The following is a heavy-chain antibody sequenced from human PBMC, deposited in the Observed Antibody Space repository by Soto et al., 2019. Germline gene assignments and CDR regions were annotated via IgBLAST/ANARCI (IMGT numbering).Heavy chain of an antibody. CDR2: IYYSGVT. J-gene: IGHJ4*02. D-gene: IGHD2-8*02. Sequence: SETLSLTCTVSGGSISSYYWSWIRQPPGKGLEWIGYIYYSGVTDYNPSLKSRVTISVDTSKSQFSLKLSSVTAADTAVYYCARGGGVYYFDYWGQGTLVTVSS. V-gene: IGHV4-59*01. CDR3: ARGGGVYYFDY. CDR1: GGSISSYY.